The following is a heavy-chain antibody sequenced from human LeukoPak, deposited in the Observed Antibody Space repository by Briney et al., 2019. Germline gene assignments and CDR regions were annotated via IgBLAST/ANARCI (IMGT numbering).Heavy chain of an antibody. V-gene: IGHV3-74*01. CDR3: ARDPRLRNDIVVVPAAIRDYDYSYYMDV. D-gene: IGHD2-2*02. CDR1: GFTFSSYV. CDR2: INTVGSST. Sequence: GGSLRLSCAASGFTFSSYVMTWVRQAPGKGLVWVSRINTVGSSTSYADSVKGRFTISRDNAKNTLYLQMNSLRAEDTAVYYCARDPRLRNDIVVVPAAIRDYDYSYYMDVWGKGTTVTVSS. J-gene: IGHJ6*03.